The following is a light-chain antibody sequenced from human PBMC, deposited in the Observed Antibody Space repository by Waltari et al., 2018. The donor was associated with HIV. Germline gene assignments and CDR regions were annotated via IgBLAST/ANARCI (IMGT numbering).Light chain of an antibody. CDR1: TSNVGSNP. Sequence: QSFLTQPPSASGTPGRRVVISCSGNTSNVGSNPVNWYRQVPGTAPKPLMFSNTQRPSGVTDRFSGSKSGTSASLAIKGLQSEDEADYYCAARDDSLNVWVFGGGTKLTVL. V-gene: IGLV1-44*01. J-gene: IGLJ3*02. CDR3: AARDDSLNVWV. CDR2: SNT.